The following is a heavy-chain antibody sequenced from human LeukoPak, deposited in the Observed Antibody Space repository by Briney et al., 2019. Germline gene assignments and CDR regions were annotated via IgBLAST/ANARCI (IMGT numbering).Heavy chain of an antibody. CDR2: IYYSGST. CDR3: ARTNIEWLRPFYYYYGMDV. CDR1: DDSISDYY. J-gene: IGHJ6*02. Sequence: PSETLSLTCTVSDDSISDYYRGWIRQPPGKGLEWIGYIYYSGSTNYNPSLKSRVTISVDTSKNQFSLKLSSVTAADTAVYYCARTNIEWLRPFYYYYGMDVWGQGTTVTVSS. V-gene: IGHV4-59*01. D-gene: IGHD5-12*01.